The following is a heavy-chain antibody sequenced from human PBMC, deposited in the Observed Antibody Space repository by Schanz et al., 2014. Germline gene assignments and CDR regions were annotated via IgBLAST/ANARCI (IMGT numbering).Heavy chain of an antibody. CDR2: ISGNSLYT. Sequence: EVQLVESGGGLVQPGGSLRLSCAASGFTFSTYAMTWVRQAPGKGLEWVSYISGNSLYTKYSDSVEGRFTSSRDNAKNSLYLQMNSLRAEDTAVYYCARFDYGRNVPVDYWGQGTLVTVSS. CDR1: GFTFSTYA. CDR3: ARFDYGRNVPVDY. V-gene: IGHV3-48*04. J-gene: IGHJ4*02. D-gene: IGHD4-17*01.